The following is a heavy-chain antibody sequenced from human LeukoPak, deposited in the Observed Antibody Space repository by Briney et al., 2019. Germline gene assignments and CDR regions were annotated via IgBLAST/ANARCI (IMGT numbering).Heavy chain of an antibody. CDR1: GFTFSDYY. V-gene: IGHV3-11*05. Sequence: GGSLRLSCAASGFTFSDYYMSWIRPAPGKGLEWVSYISTSSSYTNTYTNYADSVKGRFTISRDNAKNSLFLQMNSLRADDTAVYYCAREMLSRLVDHWGQGTLVSVSS. CDR2: ISTSSSYTNTYT. J-gene: IGHJ4*02. CDR3: AREMLSRLVDH. D-gene: IGHD2-21*01.